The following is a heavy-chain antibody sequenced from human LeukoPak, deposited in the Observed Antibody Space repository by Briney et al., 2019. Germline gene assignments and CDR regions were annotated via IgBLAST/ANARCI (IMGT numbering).Heavy chain of an antibody. D-gene: IGHD5-12*01. CDR1: GFTFSDYW. CDR2: IETDGSEK. J-gene: IGHJ4*02. Sequence: GQSLRLSCVASGFTFSDYWMSWVRQAPGMGLEWVANIETDGSEKNYVDSVKGRFIISRDNAKNSLYLQMNSLGDEDTAVYYCARDIPSGFYTPDYWGQGTLVTVSS. CDR3: ARDIPSGFYTPDY. V-gene: IGHV3-7*01.